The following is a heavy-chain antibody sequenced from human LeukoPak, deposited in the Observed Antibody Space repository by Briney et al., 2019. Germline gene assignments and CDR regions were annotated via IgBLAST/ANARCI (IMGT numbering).Heavy chain of an antibody. V-gene: IGHV4-34*01. J-gene: IGHJ4*02. CDR3: ARGVGDSSGYHFDY. CDR2: INHSGST. Sequence: PSETLSLTCAVYGGSFSGYYWNWIRQPPGKGLEWIGEINHSGSTNYNPSLKSRVTISVDTSKNQFSLKLSSVTAADTAVYYCARGVGDSSGYHFDYWGQGTLVTVSS. D-gene: IGHD3-22*01. CDR1: GGSFSGYY.